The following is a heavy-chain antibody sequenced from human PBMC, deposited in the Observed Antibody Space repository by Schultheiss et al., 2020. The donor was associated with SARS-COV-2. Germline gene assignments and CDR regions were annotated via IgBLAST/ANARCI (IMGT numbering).Heavy chain of an antibody. CDR3: ARVQGIPR. D-gene: IGHD5-18*01. J-gene: IGHJ4*02. CDR1: GFTFSSYA. CDR2: IHTDGRT. Sequence: GGSLRLSCAASGFTFSSYAMSWVRQAPGKGLEFVSVIHTDGRTYYADSVKGRFTISRDNSKNSLYLQMNSLRAEDTAVYYCARVQGIPRWGQGTLVTVSS. V-gene: IGHV3-23*03.